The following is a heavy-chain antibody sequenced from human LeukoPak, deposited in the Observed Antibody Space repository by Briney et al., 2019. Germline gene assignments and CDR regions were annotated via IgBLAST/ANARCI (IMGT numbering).Heavy chain of an antibody. D-gene: IGHD3-22*01. V-gene: IGHV3-48*04. CDR2: ISSSSSII. J-gene: IGHJ4*02. CDR3: ARDYYFDSSGYPIDY. CDR1: GFTFSSYS. Sequence: PGGSLRLSCAASGFTFSSYSMSWVRQAPGKGLESVSYISSSSSIIYYADSVKGGFTISRDNAKNSLYLQMNSLRAEDTAVYYCARDYYFDSSGYPIDYWGQGTLVTVSS.